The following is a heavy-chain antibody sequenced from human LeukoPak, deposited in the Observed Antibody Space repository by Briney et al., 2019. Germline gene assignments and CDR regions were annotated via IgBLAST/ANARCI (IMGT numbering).Heavy chain of an antibody. CDR1: GFTFSSYA. D-gene: IGHD5-18*01. CDR2: ISGSGGST. Sequence: PGGSLRLSCAASGFTFSSYAMSWVRQAPGKGLERVSAISGSGGSTYYADSVKGRFTISRDNSKNTLYLQMNSLRAEDTAVYYCAKGAGLHYYYYYMDVWGKGTTVTVSS. V-gene: IGHV3-23*01. CDR3: AKGAGLHYYYYYMDV. J-gene: IGHJ6*03.